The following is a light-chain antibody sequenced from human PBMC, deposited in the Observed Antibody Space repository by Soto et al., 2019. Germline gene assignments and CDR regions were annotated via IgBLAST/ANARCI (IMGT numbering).Light chain of an antibody. CDR1: QSXXXXX. CDR2: GAS. V-gene: IGKV3-20*01. Sequence: EIVLTQSPGTLSWSSGERATLSCRASQSXXXXXLAWYQQKPGQAPRLLIYGASSRATGIPDRFGGSGSGTXXXXXXXXXXXEXFAVYYCQQYASSPLTFGGGTKVEIK. CDR3: QQYASSPLT. J-gene: IGKJ4*01.